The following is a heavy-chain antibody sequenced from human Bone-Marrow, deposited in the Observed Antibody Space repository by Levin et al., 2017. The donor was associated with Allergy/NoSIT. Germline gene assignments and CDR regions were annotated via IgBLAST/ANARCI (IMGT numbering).Heavy chain of an antibody. CDR1: GFTFSTYS. CDR3: ASGYCRGGDCYSYDY. J-gene: IGHJ4*02. Sequence: GASVKVSCAASGFTFSTYSMNWVRQAPGKGLEWVSSISSSSYIYYADSLKGRVTTSRDNAKNSLYLQMNSLRAEDPAVYYCASGYCRGGDCYSYDYWGQGTLVTVSS. CDR2: ISSSSYI. D-gene: IGHD2-15*01. V-gene: IGHV3-21*01.